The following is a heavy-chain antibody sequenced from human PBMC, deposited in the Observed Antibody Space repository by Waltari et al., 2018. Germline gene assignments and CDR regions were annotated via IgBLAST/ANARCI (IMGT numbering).Heavy chain of an antibody. CDR1: GFKIRGFG. Sequence: LESGGGLPEPGASLRLSCEASGFKIRGFGMDWVRQAPGKGPEWVAFIGVDGSPIYYADSVRGRFTISRDNAKNVVHLQMNNLRHEDTAVYYCARGYWENSFDLWGPGTTVTVSS. CDR3: ARGYWENSFDL. D-gene: IGHD2-21*01. V-gene: IGHV3-48*02. CDR2: IGVDGSPI. J-gene: IGHJ3*01.